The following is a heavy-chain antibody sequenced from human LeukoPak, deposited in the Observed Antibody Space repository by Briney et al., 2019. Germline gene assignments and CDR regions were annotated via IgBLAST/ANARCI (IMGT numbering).Heavy chain of an antibody. CDR2: ISYDGSNK. CDR1: GFTFSSYG. J-gene: IGHJ4*02. Sequence: PGGSLRLSCAASGFTFSSYGMHWVRQAPGKGLEWVAVISYDGSNKYYADSVKGRFTISRDNSKNTLYLQMNSLRAEDTAVYYCAILGDYDFDYWGQGTLVTVSS. V-gene: IGHV3-30*03. D-gene: IGHD4-17*01. CDR3: AILGDYDFDY.